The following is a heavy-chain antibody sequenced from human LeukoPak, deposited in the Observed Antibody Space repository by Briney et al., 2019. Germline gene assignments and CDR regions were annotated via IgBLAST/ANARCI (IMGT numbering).Heavy chain of an antibody. D-gene: IGHD5-18*01. J-gene: IGHJ4*02. Sequence: MGWMNPNIVNTGYAQKFHGRVTMTRNTSISTAYMELSSLRSEDTAVYYCARAPRGYSDYWGQGTLVTVSS. V-gene: IGHV1-8*01. CDR3: ARAPRGYSDY. CDR2: MNPNIVNT.